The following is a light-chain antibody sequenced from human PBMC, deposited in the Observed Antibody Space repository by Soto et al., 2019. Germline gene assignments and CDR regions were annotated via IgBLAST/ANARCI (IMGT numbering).Light chain of an antibody. CDR2: EVS. Sequence: QSALTQPASVSGSPGQSITISCTGTSSDVGDFDCVSWYQQHPGKAPKLMIYEVSDRPPGVSNRFSGSKSGDTASLTISGLQAEDEADYYCSSYTSSSTLVFGGGTKLTVL. CDR3: SSYTSSSTLV. V-gene: IGLV2-14*01. J-gene: IGLJ2*01. CDR1: SSDVGDFDC.